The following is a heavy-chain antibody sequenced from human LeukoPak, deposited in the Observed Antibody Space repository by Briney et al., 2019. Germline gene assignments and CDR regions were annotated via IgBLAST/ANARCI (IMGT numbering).Heavy chain of an antibody. D-gene: IGHD6-6*01. J-gene: IGHJ4*02. CDR1: GFTFDDYA. CDR3: AKDIPPQLLNYFDY. CDR2: ISWNSGSI. V-gene: IGHV3-9*01. Sequence: PGGSLRLSCAASGFTFDDYAMHWVRQAPGKGLEWVSGISWNSGSIGYADSVKGRFTISRDNAKNSLYLQMNSLRAEDTALYYCAKDIPPQLLNYFDYWGQGTLVTVSS.